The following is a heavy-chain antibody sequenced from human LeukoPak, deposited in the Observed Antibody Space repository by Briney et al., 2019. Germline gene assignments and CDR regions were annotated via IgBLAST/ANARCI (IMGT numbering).Heavy chain of an antibody. D-gene: IGHD3-10*01. CDR3: ARGGTMVRGVIIHNYYYYYGMDV. Sequence: ASVKVSCKASGYTFTSYDINWVRQATGQGLERMGWMNPNSGNTGYAQKFQGRVTMTRNTSISTAYMELSSLRSEDTAVYYCARGGTMVRGVIIHNYYYYYGMDVWGQGTTVTVSS. CDR1: GYTFTSYD. CDR2: MNPNSGNT. J-gene: IGHJ6*02. V-gene: IGHV1-8*01.